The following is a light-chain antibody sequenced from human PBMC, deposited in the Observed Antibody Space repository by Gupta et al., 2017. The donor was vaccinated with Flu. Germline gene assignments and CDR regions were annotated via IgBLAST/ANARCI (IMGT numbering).Light chain of an antibody. CDR2: STS. V-gene: IGKV1-39*01. J-gene: IGKJ1*01. CDR3: QQSYGTPLT. Sequence: PSSLSASVGDRVTITCRASQFITKYLNWYQQKPGTAPNLLIYSTSNLRSGVPSRFSGTGSGTDFTLTISSLQPEDFATYYCQQSYGTPLTFGQGTKVEIK. CDR1: QFITKY.